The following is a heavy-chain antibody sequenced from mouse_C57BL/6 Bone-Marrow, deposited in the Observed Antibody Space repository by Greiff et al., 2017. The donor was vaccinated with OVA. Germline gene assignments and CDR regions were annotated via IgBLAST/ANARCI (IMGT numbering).Heavy chain of an antibody. CDR3: ARNLYYYGSSYWYFDV. D-gene: IGHD1-1*01. CDR2: INPSNGGT. CDR1: GYTFTSYW. V-gene: IGHV1-53*01. J-gene: IGHJ1*03. Sequence: QVQLQQSGTELVKPGASVKLSCKASGYTFTSYWMHWVKQRPGQGLEWIGNINPSNGGTNYNEKFKSKATLTVDKSSSTAYMQLSSLTSEDSAVYYCARNLYYYGSSYWYFDVWGTGTTVTVSS.